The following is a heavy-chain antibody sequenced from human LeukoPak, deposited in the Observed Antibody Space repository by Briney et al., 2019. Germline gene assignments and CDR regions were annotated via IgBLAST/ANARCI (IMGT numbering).Heavy chain of an antibody. Sequence: GGSLRLSCAASGFTFSSYRMSWVRQAPGKGLEWVANIKQDGSEKYYVDSVKGRFTISRDNAKNSLYLQMNSLRAEDTAVYYCAREVPYYYDSSGDWGQGTLVTVSS. V-gene: IGHV3-7*01. CDR2: IKQDGSEK. CDR1: GFTFSSYR. CDR3: AREVPYYYDSSGD. D-gene: IGHD3-22*01. J-gene: IGHJ4*02.